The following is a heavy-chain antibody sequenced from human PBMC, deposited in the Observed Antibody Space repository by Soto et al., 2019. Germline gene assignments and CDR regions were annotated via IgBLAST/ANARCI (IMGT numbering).Heavy chain of an antibody. Sequence: QLQLQESGPGLVKASETQSLTCTVSGGSISSSRYYWGWIRQPPGKGLEWVGSVYYMGATYYNPSLRSRVTISVDMAKNQFSLNLNSVTAADTAVYYCARHLLGFFPNAMDVWGQGTSVTVSS. V-gene: IGHV4-39*01. CDR1: GGSISSSRYY. J-gene: IGHJ6*02. D-gene: IGHD3-3*01. CDR2: VYYMGAT. CDR3: ARHLLGFFPNAMDV.